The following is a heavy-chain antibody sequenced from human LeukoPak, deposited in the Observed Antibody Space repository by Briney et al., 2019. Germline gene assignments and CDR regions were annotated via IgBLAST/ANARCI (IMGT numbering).Heavy chain of an antibody. D-gene: IGHD6-13*01. V-gene: IGHV3-30-3*01. Sequence: PGRSLRLSCAASGFTFSSYVIHWVRQAPGKGLEWVAVISYDGSNKYYADSVKGRFTISRDNSKNTLYLQMNSLRAEDTAVYYCATDSSSWSYSFDYWGQGTLVTVSS. CDR2: ISYDGSNK. J-gene: IGHJ4*02. CDR1: GFTFSSYV. CDR3: ATDSSSWSYSFDY.